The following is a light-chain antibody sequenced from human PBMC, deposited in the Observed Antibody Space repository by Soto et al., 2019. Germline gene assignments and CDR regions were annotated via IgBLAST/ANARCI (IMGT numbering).Light chain of an antibody. CDR2: DAS. J-gene: IGKJ3*01. V-gene: IGKV1-33*01. CDR3: QEYHNLPIFT. CDR1: QDIINY. Sequence: DIQMTQSPPSLSASVGDRVTITCQTSQDIINYLNWFQEKPWKAPKLLIYDASILETGVTSRFSGSGSGTNFTFTIDSLQPEDFATYYCQEYHNLPIFTFGPGTKVDFK.